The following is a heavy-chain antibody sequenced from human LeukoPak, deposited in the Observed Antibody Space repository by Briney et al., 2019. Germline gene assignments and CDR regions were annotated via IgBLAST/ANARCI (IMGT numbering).Heavy chain of an antibody. CDR1: GGSFSGYY. CDR2: INHSGST. D-gene: IGHD3-10*01. V-gene: IGHV4-34*01. J-gene: IGHJ5*02. CDR3: ARVKAMVRGVRVVPNWFDP. Sequence: SETLSLTCAVYGGSFSGYYWSWIRQPPGKGLEWIGEINHSGSTNYNPSLKSRVTISVDTSKNQFPLKLSSVTAADTAVYYCARVKAMVRGVRVVPNWFDPWGQGTLVTVSS.